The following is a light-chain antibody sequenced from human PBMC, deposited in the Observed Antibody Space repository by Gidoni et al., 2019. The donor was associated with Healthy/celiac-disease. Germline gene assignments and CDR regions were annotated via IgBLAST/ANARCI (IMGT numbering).Light chain of an antibody. CDR2: AAS. J-gene: IGKJ1*01. CDR3: QQSYSTPWT. Sequence: EIQLTQSPSSLSASVGDRVTINCRASESISSYLNWYQQKPGKAPKLLIYAASSLQCGVPSRFSGSGSGTDFTLTISSLQPEDFATYYCQQSYSTPWTFXXXTKVEIK. CDR1: ESISSY. V-gene: IGKV1-39*01.